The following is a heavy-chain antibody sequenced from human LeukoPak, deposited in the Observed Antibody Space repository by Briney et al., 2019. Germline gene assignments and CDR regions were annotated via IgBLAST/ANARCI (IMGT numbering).Heavy chain of an antibody. Sequence: SETLSLTCAVSGDSISSGNWWSWVRQPPGKGLEWIGEIYHSGSTNYNPSLKSRVTISVDKSKNQFSLKLSSVTAADTAVYYCARGGVAAVGSVDYWGQGILVTVSS. CDR3: ARGGVAAVGSVDY. V-gene: IGHV4-4*02. D-gene: IGHD6-13*01. CDR1: GDSISSGNW. J-gene: IGHJ4*02. CDR2: IYHSGST.